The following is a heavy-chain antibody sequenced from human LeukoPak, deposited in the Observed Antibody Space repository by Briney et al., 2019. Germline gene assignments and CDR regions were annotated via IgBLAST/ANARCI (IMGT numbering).Heavy chain of an antibody. Sequence: SETLSLTCAVYGGSFSGYYWSWIRQPPGKGLEWIGEINHNGSTNYNPSLKSRVTISVDTSKNQFSLKLSSVPAADTAVYYCARAQGTWIFRLSPGGIFDPWGQGTLVTVSS. CDR2: INHNGST. CDR3: ARAQGTWIFRLSPGGIFDP. CDR1: GGSFSGYY. V-gene: IGHV4-34*01. J-gene: IGHJ5*02. D-gene: IGHD2-2*03.